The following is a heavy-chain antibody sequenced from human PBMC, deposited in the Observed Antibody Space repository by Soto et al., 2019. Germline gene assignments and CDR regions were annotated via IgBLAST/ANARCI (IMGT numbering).Heavy chain of an antibody. Sequence: QVQLVQSGAEVKKPGSPVKVSCKASGGTFSSYAISWVRQAPGQVLEWIGGIIPIFGTSNYSQKFQGRVTITADESTSTAYMELRSLRSEDTAVYYCARGRQWLDSRYFDYWGQGTLVTVSS. V-gene: IGHV1-69*01. CDR1: GGTFSSYA. CDR3: ARGRQWLDSRYFDY. D-gene: IGHD6-19*01. J-gene: IGHJ4*02. CDR2: IIPIFGTS.